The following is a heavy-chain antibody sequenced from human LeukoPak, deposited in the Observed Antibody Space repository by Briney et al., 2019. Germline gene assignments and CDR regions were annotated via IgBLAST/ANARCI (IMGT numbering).Heavy chain of an antibody. CDR2: ISSSGTTI. CDR3: VRDHYNSGDPFFDY. V-gene: IGHV3-48*04. CDR1: GFTFSSYW. J-gene: IGHJ4*02. D-gene: IGHD3-10*01. Sequence: GGSLRLSCAASGFTFSSYWMSWVRQAPGKGLEWLAYISSSGTTISYADSVKGRFTISRDNGEKSLYLQMSSLRADDTAVYYCVRDHYNSGDPFFDYWGQGSLVTVSS.